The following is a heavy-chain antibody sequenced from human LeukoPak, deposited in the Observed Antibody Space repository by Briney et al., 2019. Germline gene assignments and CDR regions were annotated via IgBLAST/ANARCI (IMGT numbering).Heavy chain of an antibody. V-gene: IGHV4-4*09. CDR2: IYTSGST. Sequence: SETLSLTCTVSGGSISSYYWSWIRQPPGKGLEWIGYIYTSGSTNYNPSLKSRVTISVDTSKNQSSLKLSSVTAADTAVYYCARHRGSYNQEFDYWGQGTLVTVSS. CDR3: ARHRGSYNQEFDY. J-gene: IGHJ4*02. CDR1: GGSISSYY. D-gene: IGHD3-16*01.